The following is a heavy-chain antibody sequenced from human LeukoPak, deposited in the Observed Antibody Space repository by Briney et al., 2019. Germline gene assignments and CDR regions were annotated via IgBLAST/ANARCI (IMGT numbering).Heavy chain of an antibody. Sequence: VASVKVSCKASGGTFSSYAISWVRQAPGQGLEWMGGIIPIFGTANYAQKFQGRVTMTEDTSTDTAYMELSSLRSEDTAVYYCATGSSYSSGLGAFDIWGQGTMVTVSS. V-gene: IGHV1-69*06. CDR3: ATGSSYSSGLGAFDI. D-gene: IGHD6-19*01. CDR2: IIPIFGTA. CDR1: GGTFSSYA. J-gene: IGHJ3*02.